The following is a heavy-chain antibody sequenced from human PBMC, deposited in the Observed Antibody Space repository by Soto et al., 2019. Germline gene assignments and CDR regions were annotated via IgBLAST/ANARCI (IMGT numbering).Heavy chain of an antibody. Sequence: QVQLVQSGAEVKKPGSSVKVSCKASGGSFTTYTISWVRQAPGQGLEWMAGIIPIFGAAKSAPRFQGRVALTADESTRTVYMELSGLRSDDTAIYYCARDGNGNSLAYWGQGTLVTVSS. CDR3: ARDGNGNSLAY. J-gene: IGHJ4*02. CDR2: IIPIFGAA. V-gene: IGHV1-69*01. CDR1: GGSFTTYT. D-gene: IGHD1-1*01.